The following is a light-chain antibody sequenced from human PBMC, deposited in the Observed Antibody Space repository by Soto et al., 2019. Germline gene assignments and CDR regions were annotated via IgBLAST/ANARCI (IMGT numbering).Light chain of an antibody. V-gene: IGKV3-15*01. CDR2: GAS. CDR3: QQYTNWTPIT. CDR1: QSVSSN. J-gene: IGKJ5*01. Sequence: EIMITQSPASVSVTQRERATLSCRASQSVSSNLAWYQQKPGQAPRLLIYGASTRATGIPARFSGSGSGTEFTLTISSLQSEDFAGYYCQQYTNWTPITFGQGTRLEIK.